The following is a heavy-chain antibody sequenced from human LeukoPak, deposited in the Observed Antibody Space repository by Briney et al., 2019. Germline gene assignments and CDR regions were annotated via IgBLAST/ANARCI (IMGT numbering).Heavy chain of an antibody. CDR2: IDYDGRRP. V-gene: IGHV3-74*01. CDR3: ATIAAADKDY. Sequence: GGSLRLSCGASGFTFSSFCMHWVRQAPGKGRVWVSGIDYDGRRPIYVDSVKGRFTISRDNAKNTLYLQMTSLRAEDTAMYYCATIAAADKDYWGQGTLVTVSS. CDR1: GFTFSSFC. J-gene: IGHJ4*02. D-gene: IGHD6-13*01.